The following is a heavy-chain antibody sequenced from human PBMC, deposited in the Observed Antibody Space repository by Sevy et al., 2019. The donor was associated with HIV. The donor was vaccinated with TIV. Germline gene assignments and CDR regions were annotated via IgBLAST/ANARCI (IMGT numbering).Heavy chain of an antibody. V-gene: IGHV4-38-2*01. Sequence: SETLSLTCAVSGYSITSGYLWGWIRQPPGKGLEWIGSVFHSGSTYYNPSLNSRVILSVDTSKNRFSLKLNSVTAADTAVYYGARHSHGSGTYYVPFDSWGQGTLVTVSS. CDR3: ARHSHGSGTYYVPFDS. J-gene: IGHJ4*02. CDR2: VFHSGST. D-gene: IGHD3-10*01. CDR1: GYSITSGYL.